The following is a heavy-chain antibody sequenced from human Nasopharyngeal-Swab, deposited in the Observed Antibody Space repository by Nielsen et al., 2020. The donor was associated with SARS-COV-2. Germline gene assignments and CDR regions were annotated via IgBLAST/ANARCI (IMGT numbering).Heavy chain of an antibody. J-gene: IGHJ3*02. CDR1: GFTFSSYA. Sequence: GESLKTSCAASGFTFSSYAMTWVRQAPGKGLEGVSAISGSGGSTYYADSVKGRFTISRDNSKNTLYLQMNSLRAEDTAVYYCAKDTYYDSSGYFLFGYAFDIWGQGTMVTVS. CDR3: AKDTYYDSSGYFLFGYAFDI. V-gene: IGHV3-23*01. D-gene: IGHD3-22*01. CDR2: ISGSGGST.